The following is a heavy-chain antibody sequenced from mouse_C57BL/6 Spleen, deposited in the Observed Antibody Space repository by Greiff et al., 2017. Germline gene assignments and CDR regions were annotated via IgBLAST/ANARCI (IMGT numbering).Heavy chain of an antibody. J-gene: IGHJ4*01. D-gene: IGHD3-2*02. CDR2: IDPETGGT. CDR3: TREGRGGLDSSGPYYAMDY. CDR1: GYTFTDYE. Sequence: VQLQQSGAELVRPGASVTLSCKASGYTFTDYEMHWVKQTPVHGLEWIGAIDPETGGTAYNQKFKGKAILTADNSSSTAYMELRSLPSEDSAVYYCTREGRGGLDSSGPYYAMDYWGQGTSVTVSS. V-gene: IGHV1-15*01.